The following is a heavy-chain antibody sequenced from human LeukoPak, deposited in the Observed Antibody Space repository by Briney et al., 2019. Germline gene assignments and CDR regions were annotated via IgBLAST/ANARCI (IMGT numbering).Heavy chain of an antibody. D-gene: IGHD1-1*01. V-gene: IGHV3-21*01. J-gene: IGHJ6*02. Sequence: AGGSLRLSCAASGFTFSTYSMNWVRQAPGKGLEWVSFIDTSGSYIYYGDSMKGRFTISRDNAKNSLYLQMSGLRAEDTAVYFCARGPPRVRVDVWGQGTTVTVSS. CDR1: GFTFSTYS. CDR3: ARGPPRVRVDV. CDR2: IDTSGSYI.